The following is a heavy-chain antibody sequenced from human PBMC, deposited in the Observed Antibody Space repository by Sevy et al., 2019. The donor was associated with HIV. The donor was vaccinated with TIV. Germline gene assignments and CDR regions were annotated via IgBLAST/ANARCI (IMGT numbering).Heavy chain of an antibody. CDR1: GFTFSDYD. V-gene: IGHV3-30*04. J-gene: IGHJ4*02. Sequence: GGSLRLSCAASGFTFSDYDMHWVRQAPGKGLEWVAVMSHDGNYKNHADSVKVRFTISRDNFKKTLYLQMNSLRVEDTDMYFSERLLSCGGDCYYLDYWGQGAPVNVSS. D-gene: IGHD2-21*02. CDR3: ERLLSCGGDCYYLDY. CDR2: MSHDGNYK.